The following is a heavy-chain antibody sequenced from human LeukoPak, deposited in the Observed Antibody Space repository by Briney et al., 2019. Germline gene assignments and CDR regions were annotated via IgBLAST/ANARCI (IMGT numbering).Heavy chain of an antibody. CDR1: GFTFSNYD. V-gene: IGHV3-30*18. J-gene: IGHJ3*02. CDR3: AKVNYYGSRTDYAFGT. D-gene: IGHD3-10*01. CDR2: ISYDGINK. Sequence: GGSLRLSCAASGFTFSNYDMHWVRQAPGKGLEWVAVISYDGINKYYGDSVKGQFTISRDNSKNTLYLQMTSLRPEDTAVYYCAKVNYYGSRTDYAFGTWGQGTMVTVSS.